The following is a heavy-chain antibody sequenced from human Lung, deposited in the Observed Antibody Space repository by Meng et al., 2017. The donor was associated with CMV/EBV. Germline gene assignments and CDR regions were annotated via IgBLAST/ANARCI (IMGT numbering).Heavy chain of an antibody. D-gene: IGHD2/OR15-2a*01. CDR2: MNPNRGNT. V-gene: IGHV1-8*01. CDR1: GYTFSNYD. Sequence: ASVKVSCKASGYTFSNYDIIWVRQASGQGLEWVGWMNPNRGNTAYAQKFQGRVTMTRDTSTSIAYMELRSLRSGDTAVYYCARGQVQCSTINCHDYRFSGMDVWGQGTTVTVSS. CDR3: ARGQVQCSTINCHDYRFSGMDV. J-gene: IGHJ6*02.